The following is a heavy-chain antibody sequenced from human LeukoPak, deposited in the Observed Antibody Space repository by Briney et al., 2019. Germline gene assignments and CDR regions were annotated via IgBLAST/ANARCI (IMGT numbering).Heavy chain of an antibody. CDR1: GCFFTSYW. V-gene: IGHV5-51*01. D-gene: IGHD1-14*01. CDR3: ARGYYRWNAFDI. Sequence: GASLQISCKGSGCFFTSYWIGWVRQLPGKGLEWMGIIYPGDSDTRYSPSFQGQVTISADKSISTAYLQWSSLKASDTAIYYCARGYYRWNAFDIWGQGTMVTVSS. J-gene: IGHJ3*02. CDR2: IYPGDSDT.